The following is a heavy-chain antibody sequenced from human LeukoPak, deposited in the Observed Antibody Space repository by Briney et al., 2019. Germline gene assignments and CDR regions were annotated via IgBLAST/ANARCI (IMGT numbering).Heavy chain of an antibody. J-gene: IGHJ6*04. CDR3: ASGYCSGGSCYHTDV. D-gene: IGHD2-15*01. CDR2: INPNSGDT. Sequence: ASVKVSCKASGYTFTGYYMHWVRQAPGQGLEWMGWINPNSGDTKYAQKFQGRVTMTRDTSISTAYMELSRLRSDDTAVYYCASGYCSGGSCYHTDVWGKGTTVTVSS. CDR1: GYTFTGYY. V-gene: IGHV1-2*02.